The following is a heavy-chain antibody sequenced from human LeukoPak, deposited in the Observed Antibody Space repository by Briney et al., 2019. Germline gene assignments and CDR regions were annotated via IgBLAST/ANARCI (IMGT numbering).Heavy chain of an antibody. CDR1: GFTFSSYA. CDR2: ISGSGGST. J-gene: IGHJ3*02. V-gene: IGHV3-23*01. D-gene: IGHD6-13*01. Sequence: GGSLRLSCAASGFTFSSYAMGWVRQAPGKGLEWVSAISGSGGSTYYADSVKGRFTISRDNSKNTLYLQMNSLRAEDTAVYYCAKDLGAAAGTLDAFDIWGQGTMVTVSS. CDR3: AKDLGAAAGTLDAFDI.